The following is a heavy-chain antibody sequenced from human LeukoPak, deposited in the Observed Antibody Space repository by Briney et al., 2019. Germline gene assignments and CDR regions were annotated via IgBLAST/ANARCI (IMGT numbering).Heavy chain of an antibody. Sequence: GGSLRLSCAASGFTFSSYWMSWVRQAPGKGLEWVANIKQDGSEKYYVDSVKGRFTISRDNAKNSLYLQMNSLRAEGTAVYYCARDEQPDIVVVPAAIGYWGQGTLVTVSS. V-gene: IGHV3-7*01. CDR3: ARDEQPDIVVVPAAIGY. CDR1: GFTFSSYW. CDR2: IKQDGSEK. D-gene: IGHD2-2*01. J-gene: IGHJ4*02.